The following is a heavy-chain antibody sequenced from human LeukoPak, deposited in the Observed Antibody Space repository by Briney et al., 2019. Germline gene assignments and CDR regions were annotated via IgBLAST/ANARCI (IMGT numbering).Heavy chain of an antibody. CDR3: ARHGYSSGYDAFGI. CDR1: GYSISSGYY. CDR2: IYHSGST. J-gene: IGHJ3*02. V-gene: IGHV4-38-2*01. D-gene: IGHD6-25*01. Sequence: PSETLSLTCAVSGYSISSGYYWGWIRQPPGKGLEWIGSIYHSGSTYYNPSLKSRVTISVDTSKNQFSLKLSSVTAADTAVYYCARHGYSSGYDAFGIWGQGTMVTVSS.